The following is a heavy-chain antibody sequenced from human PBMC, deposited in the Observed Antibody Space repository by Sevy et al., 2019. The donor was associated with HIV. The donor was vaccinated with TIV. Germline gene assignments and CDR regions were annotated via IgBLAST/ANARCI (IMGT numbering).Heavy chain of an antibody. CDR3: ARDPVAYGGNSGLDY. J-gene: IGHJ4*02. V-gene: IGHV4-31*03. CDR1: GGSISSGGYY. CDR2: IYYSGST. D-gene: IGHD4-17*01. Sequence: SETLSLTCTVSGGSISSGGYYWSWIRQHPGTGLEWIGYIYYSGSTYYNPSLKSRVTISVDTSKNQFSLKLSSVTAADTAVYYCARDPVAYGGNSGLDYWGQGTLVTVSS.